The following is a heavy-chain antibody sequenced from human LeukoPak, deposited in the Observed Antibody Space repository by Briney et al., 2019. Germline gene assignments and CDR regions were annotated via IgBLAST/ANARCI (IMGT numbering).Heavy chain of an antibody. D-gene: IGHD5-18*01. J-gene: IGHJ3*02. V-gene: IGHV1-58*02. Sequence: SVKVSCKASGFTFTSSAMQWVRQARGQRLEWIGWIVVSSGNTNYAQKFQERVTITRDMSTSTAYMELSSLRSEDTAVYYCASYVDTAMAAGVAFDIWGQGTMVTVSS. CDR2: IVVSSGNT. CDR1: GFTFTSSA. CDR3: ASYVDTAMAAGVAFDI.